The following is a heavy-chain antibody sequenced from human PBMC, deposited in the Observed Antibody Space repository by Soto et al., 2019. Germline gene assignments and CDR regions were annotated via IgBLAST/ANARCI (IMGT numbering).Heavy chain of an antibody. CDR1: GGSISSGGYY. D-gene: IGHD5-12*01. V-gene: IGHV4-31*03. CDR3: AREPGRDGYNFLDY. Sequence: QVQLQESGPGLVKPSQTLSLTCTVSGGSISSGGYYWSWIRQHPGKGLEWIGYIYYSGRTYYNPYLKSRVTISVDTSKNQFSLKLSSVTAADTAVYYCAREPGRDGYNFLDYWGQGTLVTVSS. J-gene: IGHJ4*02. CDR2: IYYSGRT.